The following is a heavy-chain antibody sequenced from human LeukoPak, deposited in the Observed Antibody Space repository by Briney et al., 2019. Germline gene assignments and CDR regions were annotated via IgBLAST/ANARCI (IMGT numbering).Heavy chain of an antibody. J-gene: IGHJ4*02. V-gene: IGHV3-21*01. CDR3: ARDLSGSPRHFDY. CDR2: ISSSSYI. D-gene: IGHD1-26*01. CDR1: GFTFSSYS. Sequence: GGSLRLSCAASGFTFSSYSMNWVRQAPRKGLEWVSSISSSSYIYYADSVKGRFTISRDNAKNSLYLQMNSLRAEDTAVYYCARDLSGSPRHFDYWGQGTLVTVSS.